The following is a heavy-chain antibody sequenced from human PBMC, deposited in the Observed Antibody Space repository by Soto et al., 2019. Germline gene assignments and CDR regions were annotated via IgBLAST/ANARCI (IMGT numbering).Heavy chain of an antibody. J-gene: IGHJ4*02. V-gene: IGHV3-48*02. Sequence: PVVSLILSCSSSVFTFNTYNMNWIRQAPGKGLEWVSYILSSSGTIYYADSVKGRFTISRDNAKNSVYLQMNSLRDEDTDVYYCVRDSLFDHWGKRTLVNVSS. CDR2: ILSSSGTI. CDR1: VFTFNTYN. CDR3: VRDSLFDH.